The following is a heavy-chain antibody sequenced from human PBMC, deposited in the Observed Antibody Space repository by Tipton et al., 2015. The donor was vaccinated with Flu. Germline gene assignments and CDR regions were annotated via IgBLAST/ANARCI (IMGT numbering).Heavy chain of an antibody. CDR2: IKQDGSEK. CDR1: GFSISSHW. D-gene: IGHD3-3*01. Sequence: SLRLSCVASGFSISSHWMSWVRQAPGKGPQWVANIKQDGSEKYFEDSVKGRFTISRDNDKNSVYLQMNSLRGEDTAIYYCARGFGVDFWGQGTLVSVSS. CDR3: ARGFGVDF. V-gene: IGHV3-7*04. J-gene: IGHJ4*02.